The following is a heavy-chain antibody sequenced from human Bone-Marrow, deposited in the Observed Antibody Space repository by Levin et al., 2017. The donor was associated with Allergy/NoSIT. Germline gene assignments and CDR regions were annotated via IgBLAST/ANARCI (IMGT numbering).Heavy chain of an antibody. CDR1: GYDFSTFW. J-gene: IGHJ4*02. D-gene: IGHD1-1*01. Sequence: GESLKISCQSSGYDFSTFWIGWVRQMPGKGLEWMGIVDPKDSDTRYSPSFQGQVTISADKSSSTAYLQWISLKASDTAMYFCARHDGDNAPYFDQWGQGTLVTVSS. CDR2: VDPKDSDT. CDR3: ARHDGDNAPYFDQ. V-gene: IGHV5-51*01.